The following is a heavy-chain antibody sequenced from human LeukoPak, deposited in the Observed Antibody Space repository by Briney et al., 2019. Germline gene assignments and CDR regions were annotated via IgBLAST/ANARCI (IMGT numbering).Heavy chain of an antibody. CDR3: ASAGYSGYGAFDY. CDR1: GGSFSGYY. CDR2: INHSGST. V-gene: IGHV4-34*01. D-gene: IGHD5-12*01. Sequence: PSETLSLTCAVYGGSFSGYYWSWIRQPPGKGLEWIGEINHSGSTNYNPSLKSRVTISVDTSKNQFSLKLSSVTAADTAVYYCASAGYSGYGAFDYWGQGTLVTVSS. J-gene: IGHJ4*02.